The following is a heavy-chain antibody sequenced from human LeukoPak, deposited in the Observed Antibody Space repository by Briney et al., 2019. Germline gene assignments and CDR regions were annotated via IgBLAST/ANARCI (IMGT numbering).Heavy chain of an antibody. CDR1: GYTFTGYY. D-gene: IGHD6-19*01. V-gene: IGHV1-2*02. Sequence: GASVKVSCKASGYTFTGYYMHWVRQAPGQGLEWMGWINPNSGGTNYAQKFQGRVTMTRDTSISTAYMELSRLRSDDTAVYYCARDLSLALLRSPPLSGYWGQGTLVTVSS. CDR3: ARDLSLALLRSPPLSGY. J-gene: IGHJ4*02. CDR2: INPNSGGT.